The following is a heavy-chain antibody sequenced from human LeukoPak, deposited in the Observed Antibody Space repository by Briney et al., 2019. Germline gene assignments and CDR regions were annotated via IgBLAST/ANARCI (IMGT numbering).Heavy chain of an antibody. CDR3: ARADIVVVPGSDYYYGMDV. D-gene: IGHD2-2*01. CDR1: GGSISSGSYY. Sequence: SQTLSLTCTASGGSISSGSYYWSWIRQPAGKGLEWIGRIYTSGSTNYNPSLKSRVTISVDTSKNQFSLKLSSVTAADTAVYYCARADIVVVPGSDYYYGMDVWGQGTTVTVSS. CDR2: IYTSGST. J-gene: IGHJ6*02. V-gene: IGHV4-61*02.